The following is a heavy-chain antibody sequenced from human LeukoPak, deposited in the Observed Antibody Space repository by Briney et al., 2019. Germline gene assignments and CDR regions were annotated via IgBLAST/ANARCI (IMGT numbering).Heavy chain of an antibody. Sequence: GGSLRLSCAASGFTFSSYWMSWVRQAPGKGLEWVANIKQDGSEKYYVDSVKGRFTISRDNSKNTLYLQMNSLRAEDTAVYYCARENNAGDAFDIWGQGTMVTVSS. J-gene: IGHJ3*02. V-gene: IGHV3-7*01. D-gene: IGHD1/OR15-1a*01. CDR1: GFTFSSYW. CDR3: ARENNAGDAFDI. CDR2: IKQDGSEK.